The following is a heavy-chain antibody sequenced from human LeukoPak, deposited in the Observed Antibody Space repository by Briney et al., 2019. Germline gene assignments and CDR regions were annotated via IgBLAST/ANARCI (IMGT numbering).Heavy chain of an antibody. D-gene: IGHD3-10*01. Sequence: SETLSLTCSVSGASISSYYWTWIRQPAGKGLEWIGHIYTTGTTNYNPSIRSRVTMSVDTSKNQFFLRLTSVTAADTAVYYCARVYYSRFDPRGQGTLVTVSS. J-gene: IGHJ5*02. CDR3: ARVYYSRFDP. V-gene: IGHV4-4*07. CDR2: IYTTGTT. CDR1: GASISSYY.